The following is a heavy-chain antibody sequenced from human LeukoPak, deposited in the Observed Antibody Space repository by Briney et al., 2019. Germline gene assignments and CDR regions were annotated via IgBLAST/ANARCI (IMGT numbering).Heavy chain of an antibody. CDR1: GGSISSYY. V-gene: IGHV4-59*01. D-gene: IGHD1-26*01. CDR2: IYYSGST. Sequence: SETPSLTCTVSGGSISSYYWSWIRQPPGKGLEWIGYIYYSGSTNYNPSLKSRVTISVDTSKNQFSLKLSSVTAADTAVYYCARGGSGSYYFGSWYFDYWGQGTLVTVSS. CDR3: ARGGSGSYYFGSWYFDY. J-gene: IGHJ4*02.